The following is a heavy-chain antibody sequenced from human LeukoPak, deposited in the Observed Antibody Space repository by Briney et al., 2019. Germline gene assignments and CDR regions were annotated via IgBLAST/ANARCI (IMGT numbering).Heavy chain of an antibody. J-gene: IGHJ4*02. D-gene: IGHD3-10*01. CDR2: VYYSGST. CDR1: GGSVCSGSYY. CDR3: ARVISSGSYQFDY. V-gene: IGHV4-61*01. Sequence: SETLSLTCTVSGGSVCSGSYYWSWIRQPPGKGLEWIGYVYYSGSTNYNPSLKSRVTILVDTSKNQFSLKLSSVTAADTAVYYCARVISSGSYQFDYWGQGTLVSVSS.